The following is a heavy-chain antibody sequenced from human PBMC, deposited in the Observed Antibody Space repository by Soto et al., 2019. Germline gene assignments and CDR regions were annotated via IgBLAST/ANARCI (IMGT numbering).Heavy chain of an antibody. V-gene: IGHV3-66*01. Sequence: EVQVVESGGGLVQPGGSLRLSCAASGFTVSSNYMSWVRQAPGKGLEWVSVIYSGGGTYYADSVKDRFTISRDNSKNTLYLQMNSLRVEDTAVYYCARGGRMQNYYYNAMDVWGQGTTVTVSS. J-gene: IGHJ6*02. CDR3: ARGGRMQNYYYNAMDV. CDR1: GFTVSSNY. CDR2: IYSGGGT.